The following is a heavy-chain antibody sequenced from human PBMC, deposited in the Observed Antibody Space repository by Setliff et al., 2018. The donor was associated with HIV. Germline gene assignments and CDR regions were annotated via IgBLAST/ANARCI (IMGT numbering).Heavy chain of an antibody. Sequence: GGSLRLSCAASGFTFSSYAMSWVRQAPGKGLEWVSAISGSGGSTYYADSVKGRFTISRDNAENSLFLQMNSLRAEDTAVYYCARVQYFNSGGYWATIRHYYYMDVWGKGTAVTVSS. CDR1: GFTFSSYA. CDR2: ISGSGGST. J-gene: IGHJ6*03. D-gene: IGHD3-22*01. V-gene: IGHV3-23*01. CDR3: ARVQYFNSGGYWATIRHYYYMDV.